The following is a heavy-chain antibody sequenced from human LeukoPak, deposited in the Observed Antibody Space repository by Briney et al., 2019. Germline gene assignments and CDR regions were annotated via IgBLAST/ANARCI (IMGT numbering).Heavy chain of an antibody. CDR1: GFTFRSYG. CDR2: IRYDGSNK. CDR3: AKDGAGGYYYYYYMDV. V-gene: IGHV3-30*02. J-gene: IGHJ6*03. Sequence: GWSLRLSCAASGFTFRSYGMHWVRQAPGKGLEWVAFIRYDGSNKYYADSVKGRFTISRDNSKNTLYLQMNSLRAEDTAVYYCAKDGAGGYYYYYYMDVWGKGTTVTVSS. D-gene: IGHD2-8*02.